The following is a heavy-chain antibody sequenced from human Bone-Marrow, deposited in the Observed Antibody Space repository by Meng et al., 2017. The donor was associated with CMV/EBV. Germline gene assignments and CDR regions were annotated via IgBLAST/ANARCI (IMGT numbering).Heavy chain of an antibody. Sequence: ASVKVSCKASGYTFTAYYIHWVRQAPGQGLEWMGWINPNSGGTKYAQKFQGRVTMTRDTSINTAYMELSSLKSDDTAVFYCARVATTRFDPWGQGNLVTASS. CDR1: GYTFTAYY. J-gene: IGHJ5*02. D-gene: IGHD1-26*01. CDR3: ARVATTRFDP. CDR2: INPNSGGT. V-gene: IGHV1-2*02.